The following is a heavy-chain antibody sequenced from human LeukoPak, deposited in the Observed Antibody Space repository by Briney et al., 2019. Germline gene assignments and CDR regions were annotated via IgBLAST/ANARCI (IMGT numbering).Heavy chain of an antibody. D-gene: IGHD3-10*01. V-gene: IGHV4-39*01. J-gene: IGHJ4*02. CDR2: IYYSGST. Sequence: SETLSLTCTVSGGSISSSSYYWGWIRQPPGKGLEWIGSIYYSGSTYYNPSLKSRVTISVDTSKNQFSLKLSSVTAADTAVYYCAPDYGSGPHTTGGGYWGQGSLVTASS. CDR3: APDYGSGPHTTGGGY. CDR1: GGSISSSSYY.